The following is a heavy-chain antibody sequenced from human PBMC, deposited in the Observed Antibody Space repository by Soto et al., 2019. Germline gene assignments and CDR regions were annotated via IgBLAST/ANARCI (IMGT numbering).Heavy chain of an antibody. CDR2: MFHSGGA. J-gene: IGHJ4*02. V-gene: IGHV4-4*02. CDR3: ATGNVDSIIEY. D-gene: IGHD3-3*01. Sequence: PSETLSLTCVVSDGSISTYDWWTWVRQPPGKGLEWIGKMFHSGGADYSPSLKSRVTISADSSKNHFSLRLTAVTAADTAVYYCATGNVDSIIEYWGQGTQVTVSS. CDR1: DGSISTYDW.